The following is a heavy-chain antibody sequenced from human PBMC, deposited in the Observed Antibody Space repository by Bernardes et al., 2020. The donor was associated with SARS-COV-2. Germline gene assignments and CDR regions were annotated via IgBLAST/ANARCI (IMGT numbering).Heavy chain of an antibody. D-gene: IGHD3-16*01. CDR2: IYWDDDK. V-gene: IGHV2-5*02. CDR3: AHWFGMITRAWFDP. Sequence: SGTTLSKPTQTLTLTCPFSGFSLSPNGLGVGWIRQPPGKALEWLALIYWDDDKRYSPSLRSRLTITKDTSKNQVVLTMTNMDPVDTATYYCAHWFGMITRAWFDPWGQGILVTVSS. CDR1: GFSLSPNGLG. J-gene: IGHJ5*02.